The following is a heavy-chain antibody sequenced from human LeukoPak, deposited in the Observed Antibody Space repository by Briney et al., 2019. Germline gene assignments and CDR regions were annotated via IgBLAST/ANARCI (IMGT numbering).Heavy chain of an antibody. CDR3: AKSPQDIVVVPAAMWCDY. CDR1: EFSFGRFD. D-gene: IGHD2-2*01. CDR2: ISGSGGST. Sequence: GGPMRLSCGASEFSFGRFDINWVRQAPGKGLEWDSAISGSGGSTYYADSVKGRFTISRDNSKNTLYLQMNSLRAEDTAVYYCAKSPQDIVVVPAAMWCDYWGQGTLVTVSS. V-gene: IGHV3-23*01. J-gene: IGHJ4*02.